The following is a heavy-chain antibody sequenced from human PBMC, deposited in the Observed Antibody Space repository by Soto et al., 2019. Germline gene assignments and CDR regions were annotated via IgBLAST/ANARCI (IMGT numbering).Heavy chain of an antibody. J-gene: IGHJ4*02. CDR3: ARALYYYDSSGSMSPFDY. Sequence: SVKVSCKASGGTFSSYTISWVRQAPGQGLEWMGRIIPILGIANYAQKFQGRVTITADKSTSTAYMELSSLRSEDTAAYYCARALYYYDSSGSMSPFDYWGQGTLVTVSS. CDR1: GGTFSSYT. D-gene: IGHD3-22*01. CDR2: IIPILGIA. V-gene: IGHV1-69*02.